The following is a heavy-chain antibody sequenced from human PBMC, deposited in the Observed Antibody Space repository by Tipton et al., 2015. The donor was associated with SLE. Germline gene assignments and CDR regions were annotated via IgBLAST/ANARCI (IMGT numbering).Heavy chain of an antibody. CDR1: GGSISSINYC. CDR3: ARATYSVIVDAFDI. Sequence: TLSLTCTVSGGSISSINYCWGWIRQPPGKGLEWIGYIHYSGTTYYNPSLKSRVVISVDTSKNQFSLQLRSVTAADTALYYCARATYSVIVDAFDIWGQGTMVTVSS. CDR2: IHYSGTT. J-gene: IGHJ3*02. D-gene: IGHD2-15*01. V-gene: IGHV4-31*03.